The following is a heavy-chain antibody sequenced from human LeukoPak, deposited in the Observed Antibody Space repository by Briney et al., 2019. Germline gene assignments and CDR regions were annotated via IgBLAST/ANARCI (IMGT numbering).Heavy chain of an antibody. Sequence: ASVKVSCKASGYTFTSYYMHWVRQAPGQGLEWMGIINPSGGSTSYAQKFQGRVTMTRDMSTSTVYMELSSLRSEDTAVYYCARDMLWGSYYHPNWFDPWGQGTLVTVSS. D-gene: IGHD1-26*01. J-gene: IGHJ5*02. CDR2: INPSGGST. V-gene: IGHV1-46*01. CDR1: GYTFTSYY. CDR3: ARDMLWGSYYHPNWFDP.